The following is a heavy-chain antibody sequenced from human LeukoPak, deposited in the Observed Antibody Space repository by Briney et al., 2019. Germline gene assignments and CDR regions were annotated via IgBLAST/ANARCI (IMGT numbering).Heavy chain of an antibody. Sequence: SETLSLTCTVSGGSISSGDYYWSWIRQPPGKGLEWIGYIYYSGSTYYNPSLKSRVTISVDTSKNQFSLKLSSVTAADTAVYYCARVTPQGIAAAVNWFDPWGQGTLVTVSS. D-gene: IGHD6-13*01. CDR2: IYYSGST. CDR1: GGSISSGDYY. J-gene: IGHJ5*02. V-gene: IGHV4-30-4*01. CDR3: ARVTPQGIAAAVNWFDP.